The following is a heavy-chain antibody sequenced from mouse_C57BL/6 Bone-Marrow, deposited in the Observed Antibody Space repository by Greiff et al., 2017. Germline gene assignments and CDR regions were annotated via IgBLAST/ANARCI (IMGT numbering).Heavy chain of an antibody. CDR2: ISYSGST. D-gene: IGHD2-2*01. J-gene: IGHJ4*01. Sequence: EVQLVESGPGMVKPSQSLSLTCTVTGYSITSGYDWHWIRHFPGNKLEWMGYISYSGSTNYNPSLKSRISITHDTSKNHFFLKLNSVTTEDTATYYCSRGWLPYYAMDYWGQGTSVTVSS. V-gene: IGHV3-1*01. CDR3: SRGWLPYYAMDY. CDR1: GYSITSGYD.